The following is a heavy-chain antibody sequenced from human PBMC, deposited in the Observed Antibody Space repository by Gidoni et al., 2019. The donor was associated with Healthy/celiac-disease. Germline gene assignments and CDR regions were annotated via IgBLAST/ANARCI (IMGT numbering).Heavy chain of an antibody. V-gene: IGHV4-34*01. J-gene: IGHJ4*02. Sequence: QVQLQPWGAGLLKPSATLSRPCTFYGGSFSDYYWSWIRQPPGKGLEWIGEINHSGGTNYNPSLKSRVTISVATSKNQFSLKVSSVTAAATAVYYCARGRADGYNMKWGQGTLVTVSS. CDR1: GGSFSDYY. CDR2: INHSGGT. D-gene: IGHD5-12*01. CDR3: ARGRADGYNMK.